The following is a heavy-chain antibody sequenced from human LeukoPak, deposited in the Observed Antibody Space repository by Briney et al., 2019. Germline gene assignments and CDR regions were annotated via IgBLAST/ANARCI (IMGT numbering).Heavy chain of an antibody. Sequence: ASVKVSCKASGYTFTSYYMHWVRQAPGQGLEWMGIINPSGGSTSYAQKFQGRVTMTRDTSTSTVYMELSSLRSEDTAVYYCARSHLVEMATIPLFDYWGQGTLVTVSS. CDR3: ARSHLVEMATIPLFDY. V-gene: IGHV1-46*01. CDR2: INPSGGST. D-gene: IGHD5-24*01. J-gene: IGHJ4*02. CDR1: GYTFTSYY.